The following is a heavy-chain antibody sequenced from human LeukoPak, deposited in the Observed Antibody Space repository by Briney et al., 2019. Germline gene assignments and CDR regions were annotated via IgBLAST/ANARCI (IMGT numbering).Heavy chain of an antibody. Sequence: SHTLSLTCAISGDSVSSNSAAWNWIRQSPSRGFEWLGRTYYRSKWFNDYARSVKSRIAINPDTSKNQFSLHLNSVTPEDTAVYYCARDLGSDWNNYFDYWGQGTLVPVSS. CDR3: ARDLGSDWNNYFDY. CDR1: GDSVSSNSAA. V-gene: IGHV6-1*01. J-gene: IGHJ4*02. D-gene: IGHD1/OR15-1a*01. CDR2: TYYRSKWFN.